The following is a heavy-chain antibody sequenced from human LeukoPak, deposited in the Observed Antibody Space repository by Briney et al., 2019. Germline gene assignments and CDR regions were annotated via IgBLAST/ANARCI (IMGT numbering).Heavy chain of an antibody. D-gene: IGHD2-2*01. Sequence: ASVKVSCKASGYTFTGYYIHWVRQAPGQGLEWMGWVNPNSGDTNYAQRFQGRVTMTRDTSISTAYMELSRLRSDDTAVYYCARARSTMPSITWGQGTLVTVSS. CDR2: VNPNSGDT. CDR1: GYTFTGYY. V-gene: IGHV1-2*02. CDR3: ARARSTMPSIT. J-gene: IGHJ5*02.